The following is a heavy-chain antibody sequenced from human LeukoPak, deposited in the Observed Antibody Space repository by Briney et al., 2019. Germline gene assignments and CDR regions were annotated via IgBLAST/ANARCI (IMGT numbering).Heavy chain of an antibody. V-gene: IGHV3-74*01. CDR2: INSDGSST. CDR3: AREKETVYYYDSSGPFDY. Sequence: GGFLRLSCAASGFTFSSYWMHWVRQAPGKGLVWVSRINSDGSSTSYADSVKGRFTISRDNSKNTLYLQMNSLRAEDTAVYYCAREKETVYYYDSSGPFDYWGQGTLVAVSS. CDR1: GFTFSSYW. J-gene: IGHJ4*02. D-gene: IGHD3-22*01.